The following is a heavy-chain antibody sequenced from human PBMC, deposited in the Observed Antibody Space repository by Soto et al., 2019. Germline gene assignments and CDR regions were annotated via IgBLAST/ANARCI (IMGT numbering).Heavy chain of an antibody. CDR3: AKVWGYCSSTSCYSTSYYYGMDV. CDR2: ISGSGGST. J-gene: IGHJ6*02. Sequence: GGSLRLSCAASGFTFSSYAMSWVRQAPGKGLEWVSAISGSGGSTYYADSVKGRFTISRDNSKNTLYLQMNSLRAEDTAVYYCAKVWGYCSSTSCYSTSYYYGMDVWGQGTTVTVSS. V-gene: IGHV3-23*01. CDR1: GFTFSSYA. D-gene: IGHD2-2*02.